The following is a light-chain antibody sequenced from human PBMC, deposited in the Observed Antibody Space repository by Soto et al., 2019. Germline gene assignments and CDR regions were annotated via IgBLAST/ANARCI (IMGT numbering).Light chain of an antibody. CDR2: EVS. J-gene: IGLJ3*02. CDR3: SSSTSTSTWV. V-gene: IGLV2-14*01. CDR1: SSDIGGYKY. Sequence: QSALTQPASVSGSPGQSITISCTGTSSDIGGYKYVSWYQQQPGKAPKLMIFEVSNRPSGVSNRFSGSKSGNTASLTISGLQAEDEADYYCSSSTSTSTWVFGGGTQLTVL.